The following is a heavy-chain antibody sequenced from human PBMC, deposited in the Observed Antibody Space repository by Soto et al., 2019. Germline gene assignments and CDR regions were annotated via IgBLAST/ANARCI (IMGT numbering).Heavy chain of an antibody. CDR1: GGSISSGDYY. V-gene: IGHV4-30-4*01. CDR3: ARKGPIVVVVAATPGGWFDP. Sequence: QVQLQESGPGLVKPSQTLSLTCTVSGGSISSGDYYWSWIRQPPGKGLEWIGYIYYSGSTYYNPSLKSRVTISVDTSKNQFSLKPSSVTAADTAVYYCARKGPIVVVVAATPGGWFDPWGQGTLVTVSS. CDR2: IYYSGST. J-gene: IGHJ5*02. D-gene: IGHD2-15*01.